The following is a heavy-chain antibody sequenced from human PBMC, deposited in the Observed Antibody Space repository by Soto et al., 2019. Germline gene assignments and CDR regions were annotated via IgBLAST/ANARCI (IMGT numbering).Heavy chain of an antibody. J-gene: IGHJ5*02. CDR2: IGAAGDT. CDR3: ARGGDTAISTLDL. V-gene: IGHV3-13*01. D-gene: IGHD5-18*01. CDR1: GFTFSIFD. Sequence: EVQLVESGGGLVQPGGSLRLSCAASGFTFSIFDMHWVRQATGKGLEWVSGIGAAGDTYYPGSVKGRFTISRDNSKKSLYLQMSSLRAGDTAVYYCARGGDTAISTLDLWGQGILVTVSA.